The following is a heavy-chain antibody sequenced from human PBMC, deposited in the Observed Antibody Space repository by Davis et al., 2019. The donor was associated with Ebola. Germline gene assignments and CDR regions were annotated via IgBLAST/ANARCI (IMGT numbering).Heavy chain of an antibody. V-gene: IGHV3-66*02. D-gene: IGHD2-8*01. CDR1: GFAVSSNH. J-gene: IGHJ4*02. Sequence: GESLKISCAVSGFAVSSNHMSWVRQAPGKGLEWVSVIYDQSSAYADAVRGRFIISRDKSNNTLYLQMNSLRVDDTAVYYCAREGGYCANGVCYSYFDSWGPGTLVTVSS. CDR3: AREGGYCANGVCYSYFDS. CDR2: IYDQSS.